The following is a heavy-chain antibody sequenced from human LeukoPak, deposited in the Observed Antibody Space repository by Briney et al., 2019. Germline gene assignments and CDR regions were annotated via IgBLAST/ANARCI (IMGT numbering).Heavy chain of an antibody. V-gene: IGHV3-7*01. Sequence: GGSLRLSCAASGFTFSSYWMSWVRQAPGKGLEWVANIKQDGSEKYYVDSVKGRFTISRDNSKNTLYLQMNSLRAEDTAVYYCARAGSSSSPLDYWGQGTLVTVSS. CDR2: IKQDGSEK. J-gene: IGHJ4*02. CDR1: GFTFSSYW. D-gene: IGHD6-6*01. CDR3: ARAGSSSSPLDY.